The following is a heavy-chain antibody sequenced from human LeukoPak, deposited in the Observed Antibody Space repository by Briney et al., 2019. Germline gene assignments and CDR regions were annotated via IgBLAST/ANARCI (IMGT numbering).Heavy chain of an antibody. D-gene: IGHD3-3*01. V-gene: IGHV3-23*01. Sequence: GGPLILSCAASGFAFSNYSINWVRQAPGKGLEWGSVISGGGDTTFYADFVKGRFTISRDNSKNTVFLQMNSRRVQDTAIYSCARVRSGYFFDYWGQGTLVTVSS. J-gene: IGHJ4*02. CDR3: ARVRSGYFFDY. CDR2: ISGGGDTT. CDR1: GFAFSNYS.